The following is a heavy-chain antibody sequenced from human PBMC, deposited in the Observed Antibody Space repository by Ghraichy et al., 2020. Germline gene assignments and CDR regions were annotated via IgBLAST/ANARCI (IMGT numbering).Heavy chain of an antibody. CDR3: ARDLYDHYMDV. CDR1: GFSFSRFG. V-gene: IGHV3-30*02. J-gene: IGHJ6*03. Sequence: GGSLRLSCAASGFSFSRFGLYWVRQAPGKGLDWVAFIRYDESNIFYGDYVEGRFSISRDISKNTVYLHMNGLRPEDSAVYYCARDLYDHYMDVWGKGTAVTVSS. CDR2: IRYDESNI.